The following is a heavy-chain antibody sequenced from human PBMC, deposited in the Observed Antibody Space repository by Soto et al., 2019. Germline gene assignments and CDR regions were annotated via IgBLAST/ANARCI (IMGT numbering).Heavy chain of an antibody. CDR1: GFSLSTSGVG. CDR3: AHFAYYGSASLDN. D-gene: IGHD3-10*01. V-gene: IGHV2-5*02. Sequence: QITLKESGPTLVKPTQTLTLTCPVSGFSLSTSGVGVAWIRQPPGKALQWLGIIYWDDDKRYSPSLRSRLTITKDSSKNQVVISMANMQSVDTATYFCAHFAYYGSASLDNWGQGTLVSVSS. J-gene: IGHJ4*02. CDR2: IYWDDDK.